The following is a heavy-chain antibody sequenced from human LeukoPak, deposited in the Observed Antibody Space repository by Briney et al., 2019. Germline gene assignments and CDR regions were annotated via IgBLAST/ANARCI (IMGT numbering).Heavy chain of an antibody. CDR2: ISGSGGST. Sequence: GGSLRLSCAASGFTFSSYAMSWVRQAPGKGLEWVSAISGSGGSTYYADSVKGRFTISRDNSKNTLYLQMNSLRAEDTAVYYCGKAYYHSSGYYFGSRYYYYYYMDVWGKGTTVTISS. D-gene: IGHD3-22*01. CDR1: GFTFSSYA. CDR3: GKAYYHSSGYYFGSRYYYYYYMDV. V-gene: IGHV3-23*01. J-gene: IGHJ6*03.